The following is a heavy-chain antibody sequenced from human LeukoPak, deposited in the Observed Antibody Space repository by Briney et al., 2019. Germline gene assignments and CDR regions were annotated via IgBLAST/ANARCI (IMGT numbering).Heavy chain of an antibody. Sequence: SETLCLTRALPVDSISSIMYYWSWIRQPPRKGLEWIGDINHSGSTNYNPSLKSRVTISAETSKNQSSLKLSSVTVTDTAVYYCARGDYYYYYMDVWGKGTTVTVSS. J-gene: IGHJ6*03. CDR1: VDSISSIMYY. V-gene: IGHV4-39*07. CDR3: ARGDYYYYYMDV. CDR2: INHSGST.